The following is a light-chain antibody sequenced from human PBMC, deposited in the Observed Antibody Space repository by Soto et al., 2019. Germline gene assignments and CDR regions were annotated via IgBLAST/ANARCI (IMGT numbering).Light chain of an antibody. J-gene: IGKJ4*01. CDR1: QSVSSSY. CDR3: QQYGSPR. V-gene: IGKV3-20*01. CDR2: GAS. Sequence: EIVLTQSPGTLSLSPGERATLSWRASQSVSSSYLAWYQQKPGQAPRLLIYGASSRATGIPDRFSGSGSGTDFTLTISRLDPEDFAVYYCQQYGSPRFGGGTKVDIK.